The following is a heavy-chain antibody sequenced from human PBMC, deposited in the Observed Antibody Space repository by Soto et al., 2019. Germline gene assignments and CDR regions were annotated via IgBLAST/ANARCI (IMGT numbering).Heavy chain of an antibody. CDR2: ISGSGGST. J-gene: IGHJ4*02. V-gene: IGHV3-23*01. CDR1: GFTFSSYA. CDR3: AKDPNRRITMIVVASNFDY. Sequence: PGGSLRLSCAASGFTFSSYAMSWVRQAPGKGLEWVSAISGSGGSTYYADSVKGRFTISRDNSKNTLYLQMNSLRAEDTAVYYCAKDPNRRITMIVVASNFDYWGQGTLVTVSS. D-gene: IGHD3-22*01.